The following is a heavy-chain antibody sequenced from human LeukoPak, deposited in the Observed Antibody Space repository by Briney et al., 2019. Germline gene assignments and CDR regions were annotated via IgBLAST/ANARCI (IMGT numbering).Heavy chain of an antibody. CDR1: GGSISSTTYY. Sequence: SETLSLTCTVSGGSISSTTYYWAWIRQPPGKGLEWIGSIYYTGSTSYNPSLKSRVTISVDMSKNQFSLKLSSVTAADTAVYYCARGGNCSGGSCYSDRGWFDPWGQGTLVTVSS. CDR3: ARGGNCSGGSCYSDRGWFDP. D-gene: IGHD2-15*01. CDR2: IYYTGST. J-gene: IGHJ5*02. V-gene: IGHV4-39*07.